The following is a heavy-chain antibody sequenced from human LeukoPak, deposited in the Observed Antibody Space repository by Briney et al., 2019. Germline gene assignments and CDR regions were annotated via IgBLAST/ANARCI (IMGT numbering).Heavy chain of an antibody. J-gene: IGHJ4*02. V-gene: IGHV3-7*01. CDR2: MEEDGSQE. D-gene: IGHD2-15*01. CDR3: ARYSYKHDC. Sequence: GGSLRLSCAAAGFTFSNYWLTWVRQAPGERLEWVANMEEDGSQETYVDSVKGRFTISRDNAKNSLYLQMNNVRAEDTAVYYCARYSYKHDCWGQGTLVTVSS. CDR1: GFTFSNYW.